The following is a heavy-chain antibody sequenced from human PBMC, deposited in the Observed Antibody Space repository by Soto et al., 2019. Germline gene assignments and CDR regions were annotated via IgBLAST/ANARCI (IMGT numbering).Heavy chain of an antibody. CDR3: ARDYSSSSYDAFDI. V-gene: IGHV1-8*01. J-gene: IGHJ3*02. CDR2: MNPNSGNT. Sequence: ASVKVSCKASGYTFTSYDINWVRQATGQGLEWMGWMNPNSGNTGYAQKFQGRVTMTRNTSISTAYMELSSLRSEDTAVYYCARDYSSSSYDAFDIRGQGTTVTVSS. D-gene: IGHD6-13*01. CDR1: GYTFTSYD.